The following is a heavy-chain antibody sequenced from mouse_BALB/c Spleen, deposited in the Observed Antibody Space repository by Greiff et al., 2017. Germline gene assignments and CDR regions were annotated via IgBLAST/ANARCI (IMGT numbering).Heavy chain of an antibody. J-gene: IGHJ4*01. D-gene: IGHD2-12*01. Sequence: QVQLKESGPGLVQPSQSLSITCTVSGFSLTSYGVHWVRQSPGKGLEWLGVIWSGGSTDYNAAFISRLSISKDNSKSQVFFKMNSLQANDTAIYYCARNYRYYSYYAMDYWGQGTSVTVSS. CDR2: IWSGGST. CDR3: ARNYRYYSYYAMDY. CDR1: GFSLTSYG. V-gene: IGHV2-2*02.